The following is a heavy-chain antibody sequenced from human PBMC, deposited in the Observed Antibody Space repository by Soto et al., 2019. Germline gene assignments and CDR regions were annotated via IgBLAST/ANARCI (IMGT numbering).Heavy chain of an antibody. V-gene: IGHV4-34*01. CDR3: ARGGYYGSGRGRFDY. CDR2: INHSGST. CDR1: GGSFSGYY. D-gene: IGHD3-10*01. J-gene: IGHJ4*02. Sequence: QVQLQQWGAGLLKPSETLSLTCAVYGGSFSGYYWSWIRQPPGKGLEWIGEINHSGSTNYNPSLKSRVTISVDTSNNQFSLKLSSVTAADTAVYYCARGGYYGSGRGRFDYWGQGTLVTVSS.